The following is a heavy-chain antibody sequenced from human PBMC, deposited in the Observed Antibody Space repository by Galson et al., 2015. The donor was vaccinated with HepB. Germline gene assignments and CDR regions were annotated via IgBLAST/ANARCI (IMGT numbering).Heavy chain of an antibody. J-gene: IGHJ5*02. Sequence: CAISGDSVSSNSAAWNWIRQSPSRGLEWLGRTCYRSKWYNDYAESVKSRMTIKPDTSKNEFSLQLNSVTPEDTAVYYCARDPSGSYWGRWFDLWDQGIPVTVSS. D-gene: IGHD1-26*01. V-gene: IGHV6-1*01. CDR1: GDSVSSNSAA. CDR2: TCYRSKWYN. CDR3: ARDPSGSYWGRWFDL.